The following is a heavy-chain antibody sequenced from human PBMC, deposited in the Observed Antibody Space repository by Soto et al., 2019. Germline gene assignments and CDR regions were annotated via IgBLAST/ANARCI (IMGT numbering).Heavy chain of an antibody. D-gene: IGHD6-13*01. CDR3: AREVGSRIDY. Sequence: ASVKGSCKAAGYTFTSYGISWVRQAPGQGLEWMGWISAYDGNTNYAQKLQGRVTMTTNTSMSTASMELSRLRSEDTAVYYCAREVGSRIDYWGQGTLVTVSS. CDR2: ISAYDGNT. CDR1: GYTFTSYG. V-gene: IGHV1-18*01. J-gene: IGHJ4*02.